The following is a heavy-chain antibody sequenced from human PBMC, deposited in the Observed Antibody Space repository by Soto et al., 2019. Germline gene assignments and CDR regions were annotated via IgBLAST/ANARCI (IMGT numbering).Heavy chain of an antibody. D-gene: IGHD1-7*01. J-gene: IGHJ5*02. CDR2: IFSSGST. CDR1: GGFLSESY. V-gene: IGHV4-59*10. CDR3: ARAQGNYDWVDT. Sequence: SENLSLTCAVYGGFLSESYWTWIRQPPGKGLEWIGRIFSSGSTNYNPSLKSRVTMSVDTSKNQFSLKLSSVTAADTAVYYCARAQGNYDWVDTWGQGTLVT.